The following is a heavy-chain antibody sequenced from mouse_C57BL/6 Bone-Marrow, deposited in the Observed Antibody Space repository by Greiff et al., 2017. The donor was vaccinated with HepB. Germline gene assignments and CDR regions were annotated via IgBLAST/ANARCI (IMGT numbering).Heavy chain of an antibody. CDR3: ARKNYSNYEDYAMDY. D-gene: IGHD2-5*01. J-gene: IGHJ4*01. V-gene: IGHV2-2*01. CDR2: IWSGGST. Sequence: VKLQESGPGLVQPSQSLSITCTVSGFSLTSYGVHWVRQSPGKGLEWLGVIWSGGSTDYNAAFISRLSISKDNSKSQVFFKMNSLQADDTAIYYCARKNYSNYEDYAMDYWGQGTSVTVSS. CDR1: GFSLTSYG.